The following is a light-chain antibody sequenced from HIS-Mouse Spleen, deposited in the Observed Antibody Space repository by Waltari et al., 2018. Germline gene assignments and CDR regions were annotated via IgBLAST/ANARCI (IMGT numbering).Light chain of an antibody. CDR2: KDS. J-gene: IGLJ2*01. CDR1: ALPKKY. CDR3: QAWDSSTGV. Sequence: SYELTQPPSVSVSLGQMARITCSGEALPKKYAYWYQQKPGQFPVLVIYKDSERPSGIPERFSGSSSGTIVTLTISGVQAEDEADYYCQAWDSSTGVFGGGTKLTVL. V-gene: IGLV3-16*01.